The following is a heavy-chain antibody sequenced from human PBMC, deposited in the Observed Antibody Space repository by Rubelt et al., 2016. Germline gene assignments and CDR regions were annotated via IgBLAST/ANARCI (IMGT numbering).Heavy chain of an antibody. J-gene: IGHJ4*02. CDR2: IYSGGST. D-gene: IGHD3-10*01. V-gene: IGHV3-53*05. CDR3: ANFGELL. Sequence: SGFTVSSNYMSWVRQAPGKGLEWVSVIYSGGSTYYADSVKGRFTISRDNSKNTLYLQMSSLRAEDTAVYYCANFGELLWGQGTLVTVSS. CDR1: GFTVSSNY.